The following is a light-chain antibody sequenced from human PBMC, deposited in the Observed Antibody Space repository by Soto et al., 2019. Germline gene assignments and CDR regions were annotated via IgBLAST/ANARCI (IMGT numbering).Light chain of an antibody. Sequence: DIQMTQSPSSLSASVGDRVTITCRASQSISSYLNWYQQKPGKAPKLLIYAASSLQSGVPSRFSGSGSGTDFTLTISSLQPEDFETYYCQQRYSTPYTFGQGTKVDIK. CDR2: AAS. CDR1: QSISSY. J-gene: IGKJ2*01. V-gene: IGKV1-39*01. CDR3: QQRYSTPYT.